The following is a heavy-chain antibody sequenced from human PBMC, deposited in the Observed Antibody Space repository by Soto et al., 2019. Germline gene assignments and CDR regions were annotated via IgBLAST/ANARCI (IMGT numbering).Heavy chain of an antibody. CDR1: GGTFSSYA. D-gene: IGHD1-20*01. J-gene: IGHJ4*02. Sequence: QVQLVQSGAEVKKPGSSVKVSCKASGGTFSSYAISWVRQAPGQGLEWMGGIIPIFGTANYAQKFQGRVTITADESTSTGYMGLSSLRSEDTAVYYCARGEITGTTKIPPGFDYWGQGTLVTVSS. CDR3: ARGEITGTTKIPPGFDY. V-gene: IGHV1-69*01. CDR2: IIPIFGTA.